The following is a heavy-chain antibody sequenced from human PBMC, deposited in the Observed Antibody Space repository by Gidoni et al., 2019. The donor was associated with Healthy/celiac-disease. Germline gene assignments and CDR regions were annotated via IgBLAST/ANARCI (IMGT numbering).Heavy chain of an antibody. CDR2: IIPILGIA. CDR3: ASSDSSGYETLFDY. V-gene: IGHV1-69*02. CDR1: GGTFSSYT. Sequence: QVQLVQSGAEVKKPGSSVKVSCKASGGTFSSYTNSWVRQAPGQGLEWMGRIIPILGIANYAQKFQGRVTITADKSTSTAYMELSSLRSEDTAVYYCASSDSSGYETLFDYWGQGTLVTVSS. J-gene: IGHJ4*02. D-gene: IGHD3-22*01.